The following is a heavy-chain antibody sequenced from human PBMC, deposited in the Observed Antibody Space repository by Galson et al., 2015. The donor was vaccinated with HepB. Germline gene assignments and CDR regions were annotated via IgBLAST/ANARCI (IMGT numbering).Heavy chain of an antibody. CDR1: GFTFSSYS. J-gene: IGHJ6*02. Sequence: SLRLSCAASGFTFSSYSMNWVRQAPGKGLEWVSSISSSSSYIYYADSVKGRFTISRDNAKNSLYLQMNSLRAEDTAVYYCASMPYYDFWSGYGGMDVWGQGTTVTVSS. CDR3: ASMPYYDFWSGYGGMDV. V-gene: IGHV3-21*01. D-gene: IGHD3-3*01. CDR2: ISSSSSYI.